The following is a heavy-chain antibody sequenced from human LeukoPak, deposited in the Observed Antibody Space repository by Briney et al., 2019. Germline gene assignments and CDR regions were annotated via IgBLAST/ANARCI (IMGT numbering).Heavy chain of an antibody. CDR1: GFTVSSDS. CDR2: IYSGGST. J-gene: IGHJ4*02. V-gene: IGHV3-53*05. Sequence: PGGSLRLSCTVSGFTVSSDSMSWVRQAPGKGLEWVSFIYSGGSTHYSDSVKGRFTISRDNSKNTLYLQMNSLRAGDTAVYYCAKPHFDDWGQGTLVTVSS. CDR3: AKPHFDD.